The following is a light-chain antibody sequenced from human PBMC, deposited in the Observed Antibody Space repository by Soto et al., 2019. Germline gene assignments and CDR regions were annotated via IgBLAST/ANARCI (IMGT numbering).Light chain of an antibody. V-gene: IGKV1-5*03. J-gene: IGKJ1*01. CDR3: QQYHSFSRT. CDR2: KAS. CDR1: QSISTW. Sequence: DIQMTQSPSTLSASVGDRVTITCRASQSISTWLAWYQQKPGKAPKLLINKASSLESGVPSRFSGSGSGTEFILTISSLQPDDFATYYCQQYHSFSRTFGPGTKVEIK.